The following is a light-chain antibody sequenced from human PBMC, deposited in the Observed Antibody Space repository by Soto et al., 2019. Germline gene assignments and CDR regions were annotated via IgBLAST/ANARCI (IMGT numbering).Light chain of an antibody. CDR3: QQSFSPLLT. J-gene: IGKJ4*01. CDR2: GAS. CDR1: QTLSNY. Sequence: DIQMTHSPSTLSASVGDRVTITCRASQTLSNYLTWFQQKPGKAPKVLIYGASTLQSGVPSRFSGSGSGAEFTLTISSLQPEDFATYYCQQSFSPLLTFGGGTKVDIK. V-gene: IGKV1-39*01.